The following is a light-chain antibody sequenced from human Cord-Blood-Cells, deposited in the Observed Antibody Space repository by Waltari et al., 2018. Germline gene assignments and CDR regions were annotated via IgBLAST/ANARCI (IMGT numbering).Light chain of an antibody. CDR1: QGNSNY. V-gene: IGKV1-27*01. J-gene: IGKJ1*01. CDR2: AAS. Sequence: DIQMTQSPASLSASVGDRVTITCRASQGNSNYFAWYKQKPGKVPKLHIYAASTLQSGVPARFSGSGSGTDFTLSISSLQPEDVATYFCQKYNGARWTFGQGTKVEIK. CDR3: QKYNGARWT.